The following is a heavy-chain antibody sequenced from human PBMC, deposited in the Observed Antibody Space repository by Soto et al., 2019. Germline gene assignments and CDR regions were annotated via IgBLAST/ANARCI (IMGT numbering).Heavy chain of an antibody. CDR2: IYHSGST. CDR3: ARVPLP. V-gene: IGHV4-30-2*01. J-gene: IGHJ5*02. Sequence: PSETLSLTCAVSGVSISSGGYSWSWIRQPPGKGLEWIGYIYHSGSTYYNPSLKSRVTISVDRSKNQFSLKLSSVTAADTAVYYCARVPLPWGQGTLVTVSS. CDR1: GVSISSGGYS.